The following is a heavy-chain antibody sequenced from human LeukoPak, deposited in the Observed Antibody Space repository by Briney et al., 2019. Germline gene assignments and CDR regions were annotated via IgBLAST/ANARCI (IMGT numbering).Heavy chain of an antibody. CDR3: ASYTRGAFDY. V-gene: IGHV3-53*01. D-gene: IGHD5-12*01. Sequence: PGGSLRLSCAASGFTFSNAWMNWVRQAPGKGLEWVSVIYSGGSTYYADSVKGRFTISRDNSKNTLYLQMNSLRAEDTAVYYCASYTRGAFDYWGQGTLVTVSS. J-gene: IGHJ4*02. CDR2: IYSGGST. CDR1: GFTFSNAW.